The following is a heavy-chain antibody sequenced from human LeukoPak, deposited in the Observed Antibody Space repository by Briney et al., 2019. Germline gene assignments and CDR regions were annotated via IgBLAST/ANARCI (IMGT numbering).Heavy chain of an antibody. Sequence: GRSLRLSCAASGFTFSSYAMHWVRQAPGKGLEWVAVISYDGSNKYYADSVKGRFTISRDNSKNTLYLQMNSLRAEDTAVYYCARDRKSGIAFDYWGQGTLVTVSS. D-gene: IGHD2-15*01. CDR3: ARDRKSGIAFDY. J-gene: IGHJ4*02. CDR2: ISYDGSNK. CDR1: GFTFSSYA. V-gene: IGHV3-30-3*01.